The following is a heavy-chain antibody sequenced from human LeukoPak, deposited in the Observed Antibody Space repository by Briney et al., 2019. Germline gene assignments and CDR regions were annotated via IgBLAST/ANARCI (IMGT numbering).Heavy chain of an antibody. CDR1: GFTFSSYA. Sequence: TGGSLRLSCAASGFTFSSYAMSWIRQAPGKGLEWVSVISGSGSSTYYADSVKGRFTISRDNSKDTLYLQMKRLRAEDTAVYYCAKETQDYSSDYWGQGILVTVSS. D-gene: IGHD4-11*01. CDR3: AKETQDYSSDY. CDR2: ISGSGSST. V-gene: IGHV3-23*01. J-gene: IGHJ4*02.